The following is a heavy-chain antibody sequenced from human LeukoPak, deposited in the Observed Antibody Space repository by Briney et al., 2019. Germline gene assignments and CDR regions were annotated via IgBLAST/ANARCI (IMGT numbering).Heavy chain of an antibody. CDR1: GFNVSNNY. D-gene: IGHD3-22*01. CDR2: IYSGGNT. CDR3: ASLYDSSGYYYHDY. J-gene: IGHJ4*02. V-gene: IGHV3-53*01. Sequence: GGSLRLSCAASGFNVSNNYMNWVRQAPGKGLEWVSIIYSGGNTYYADSVKGRFTISRDNSKNTLYLQMNSLRAEDMAVYYCASLYDSSGYYYHDYWGQGTLVTVSS.